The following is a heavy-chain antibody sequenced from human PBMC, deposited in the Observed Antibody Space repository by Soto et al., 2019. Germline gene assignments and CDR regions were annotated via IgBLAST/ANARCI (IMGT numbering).Heavy chain of an antibody. Sequence: NWICHAPGKGLEWLSNIGSTSDASDYAESLQSRFSSSSDIARYSFYLQMNSLRVDDTSVYYGARDHQWASDFWGQRVPVPVSS. J-gene: IGHJ4*02. V-gene: IGHV3-48*01. D-gene: IGHD1-26*01. CDR3: ARDHQWASDF. CDR2: IGSTSDAS.